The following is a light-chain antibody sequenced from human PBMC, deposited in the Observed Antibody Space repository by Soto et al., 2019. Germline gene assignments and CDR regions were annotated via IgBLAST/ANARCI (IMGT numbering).Light chain of an antibody. CDR1: QSVSSY. V-gene: IGKV3-11*01. CDR2: DSS. Sequence: EIVLTQSPATLSLSPGERATLSCRASQSVSSYLAWYQQKPGQAPRLLIYDSSNRATGFPARFSGSGSGTDFTHTSSSLEPEDFAVYYCQQRSSWPPAFGQGTKLEIK. CDR3: QQRSSWPPA. J-gene: IGKJ2*01.